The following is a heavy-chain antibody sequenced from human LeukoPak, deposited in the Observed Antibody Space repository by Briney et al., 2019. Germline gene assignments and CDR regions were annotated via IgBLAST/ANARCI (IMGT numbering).Heavy chain of an antibody. CDR2: INPSGGSA. CDR3: AREALDTAMVTGYFDY. J-gene: IGHJ4*02. D-gene: IGHD5-18*01. Sequence: ASVKVSCKASGYTFTTFYIHWVRQASGQGLEWLGIINPSGGSANYAQNFQGRVTMTRELSTSTVYMELSSLRSEDTAVYYCAREALDTAMVTGYFDYWGQGSLVTVSS. V-gene: IGHV1-46*01. CDR1: GYTFTTFY.